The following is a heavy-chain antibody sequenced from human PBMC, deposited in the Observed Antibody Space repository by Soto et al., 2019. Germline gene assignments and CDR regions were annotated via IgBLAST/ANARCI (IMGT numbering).Heavy chain of an antibody. Sequence: GGSLRLSCAVSGFSFRTSVIHWVRQAPGKGLEWVAVMSNNGITQFYANSVKGRFSVSRDNSKSTTYLQMDSLGTEDTALYYCARRYCRAERCNGHDGFDVWGQGTMVTVSS. CDR2: MSNNGITQ. D-gene: IGHD2-8*02. CDR1: GFSFRTSV. CDR3: ARRYCRAERCNGHDGFDV. J-gene: IGHJ3*01. V-gene: IGHV3-30*04.